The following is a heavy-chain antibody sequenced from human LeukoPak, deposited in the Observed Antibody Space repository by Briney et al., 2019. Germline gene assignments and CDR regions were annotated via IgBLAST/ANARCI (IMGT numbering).Heavy chain of an antibody. CDR3: ANGGGSSVLVYY. CDR2: ISGSGGST. J-gene: IGHJ4*02. D-gene: IGHD3-16*01. Sequence: GGSLRLSCAASGFTLSSYAMSWVRQAPGKGLEWVSAISGSGGSTYYADSVKGRFTISRDNSKNTLYLQMNSLRAEDTAVYYCANGGGSSVLVYYWGQGTLVTVSS. CDR1: GFTLSSYA. V-gene: IGHV3-23*01.